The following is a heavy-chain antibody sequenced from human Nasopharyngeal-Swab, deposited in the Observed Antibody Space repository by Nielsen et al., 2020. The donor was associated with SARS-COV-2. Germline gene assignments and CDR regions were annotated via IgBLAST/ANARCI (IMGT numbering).Heavy chain of an antibody. Sequence: GESLKISCAASGITISSIYMSWVRQAPGKGLEWVSVISNGGDTYYADYVKGRFTISRDISKNTLYLQMNSLRAEDTALYYCSMNDFWSGYQDSFDVWGQGTMVTVSS. D-gene: IGHD3-3*01. V-gene: IGHV3-66*01. CDR3: SMNDFWSGYQDSFDV. J-gene: IGHJ3*01. CDR2: ISNGGDT. CDR1: GITISSIY.